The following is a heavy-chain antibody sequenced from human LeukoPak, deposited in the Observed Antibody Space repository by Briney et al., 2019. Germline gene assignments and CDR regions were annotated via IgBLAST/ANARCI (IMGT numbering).Heavy chain of an antibody. D-gene: IGHD6-19*01. V-gene: IGHV1-69*04. CDR1: GGTFSSYA. CDR2: IIPIRSID. CDR3: ARYSSGWSETTDY. J-gene: IGHJ4*02. Sequence: ASVKVSCKASGGTFSSYAISWLRPAPGQGLEWMGRIIPIRSIDNYAQKYQGRVTITADKSTSTAYMELGSLRSEDTAVYYCARYSSGWSETTDYWGQGTLVTVSS.